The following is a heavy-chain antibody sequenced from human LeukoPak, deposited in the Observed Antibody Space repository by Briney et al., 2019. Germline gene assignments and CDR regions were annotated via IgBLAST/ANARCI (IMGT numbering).Heavy chain of an antibody. CDR1: GFNFSSHG. CDR3: AKDVDSSGYYHFDY. D-gene: IGHD3-22*01. V-gene: IGHV3-30*18. J-gene: IGHJ4*02. CDR2: ISYDGSNK. Sequence: GGSLRLSCAASGFNFSSHGMHWVRQAPGKGLEWVAVISYDGSNKYYADSVKGRFTISRDNSKNTLYLQMNSLRAEDTAVYYCAKDVDSSGYYHFDYWGQGTLVTVSS.